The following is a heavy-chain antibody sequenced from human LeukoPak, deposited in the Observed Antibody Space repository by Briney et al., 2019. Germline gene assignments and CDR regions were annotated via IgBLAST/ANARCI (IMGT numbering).Heavy chain of an antibody. J-gene: IGHJ6*04. CDR3: AELGITMIGGV. CDR1: GFTFSSFD. CDR2: ISYDGSNK. V-gene: IGHV3-30*04. D-gene: IGHD3-10*02. Sequence: GGSLRLSCAASGFTFSSFDMHWVRQAPGKGLEWVTFISYDGSNKYYADSVKGRFTISRDNTKNSLYLQMNSLRAEDTAVYYCAELGITMIGGVWGKGTTVTISS.